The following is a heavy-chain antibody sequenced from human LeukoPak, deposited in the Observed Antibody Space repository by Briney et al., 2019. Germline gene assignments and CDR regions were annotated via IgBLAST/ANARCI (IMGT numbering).Heavy chain of an antibody. CDR1: GGSISSYY. CDR2: IYYSGST. D-gene: IGHD3-3*02. Sequence: SETLSLTCTASGGSISSYYWSWIRQPPGKGLEWIGYIYYSGSTNYNPSLKSRVTISVDTSKNQFSLQLNSVTAADTAVYYCARDISGGSHVFDIWGQGTMVTVSS. J-gene: IGHJ3*02. CDR3: ARDISGGSHVFDI. V-gene: IGHV4-59*08.